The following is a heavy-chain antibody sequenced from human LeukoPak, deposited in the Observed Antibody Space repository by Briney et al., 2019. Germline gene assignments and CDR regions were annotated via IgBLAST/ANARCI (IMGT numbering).Heavy chain of an antibody. J-gene: IGHJ4*02. V-gene: IGHV1-69*05. Sequence: SVKVSCKASGGTFSSYAISWVRQAPGQGLEWMGRITPIFGTANYAQKFQGRVTITTDESTSTAYMELSSLRSEDTAVYYCARDVGIAVAGYYFDYWGQGTLVTVSS. CDR2: ITPIFGTA. D-gene: IGHD6-19*01. CDR1: GGTFSSYA. CDR3: ARDVGIAVAGYYFDY.